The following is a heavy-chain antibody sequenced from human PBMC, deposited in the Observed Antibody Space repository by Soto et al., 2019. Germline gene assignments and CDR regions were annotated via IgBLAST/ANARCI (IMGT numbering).Heavy chain of an antibody. D-gene: IGHD6-13*01. CDR1: GFSLINYN. V-gene: IGHV3-48*01. Sequence: GGSLRLSCAASGFSLINYNMNWVRQAPGKGLEWVSYISTSSDSIYYADSVKGRFTISRDNAKNSLYLQMNSLSAEDTAVYYCATDIEGSNWDYWGQGTLVTVSS. CDR2: ISTSSDSI. CDR3: ATDIEGSNWDY. J-gene: IGHJ4*02.